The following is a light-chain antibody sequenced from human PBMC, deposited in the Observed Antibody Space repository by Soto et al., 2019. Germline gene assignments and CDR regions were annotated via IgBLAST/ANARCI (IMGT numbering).Light chain of an antibody. V-gene: IGKV3-11*01. Sequence: EVVLTQSLGVLSLNVGERATLSCRASQTVKSSYLAWYQQKPGQAPRLLIYGASNRATGIPDRFSGSGSGTDFTLTISSLEPEDFAVYYCQQRSNWPPITFGQGTRLEIK. CDR3: QQRSNWPPIT. J-gene: IGKJ5*01. CDR1: QTVKSSY. CDR2: GAS.